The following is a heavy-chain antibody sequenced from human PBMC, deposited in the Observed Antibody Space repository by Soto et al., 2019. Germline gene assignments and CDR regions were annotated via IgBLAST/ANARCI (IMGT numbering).Heavy chain of an antibody. CDR3: ARRGYSYGPYYYYYLDV. V-gene: IGHV4-31*03. Sequence: TSETLSLTCTVSGGSISSGGYYWSWIRQHPGKGLEWIGYIYYSGSTYYNPSLKSRVTISVDTSKNQFSLKLCSVTAADTAVYYCARRGYSYGPYYYYYLDVWGKGTTVTVSS. D-gene: IGHD5-18*01. CDR1: GGSISSGGYY. J-gene: IGHJ6*03. CDR2: IYYSGST.